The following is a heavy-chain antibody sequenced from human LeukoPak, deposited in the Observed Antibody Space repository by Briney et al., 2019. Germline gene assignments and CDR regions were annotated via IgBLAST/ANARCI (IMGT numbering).Heavy chain of an antibody. CDR3: ARSIAAAGEGFDP. J-gene: IGHJ5*02. D-gene: IGHD6-13*01. CDR1: GGSISSYY. Sequence: PSETVSLTCTVSGGSISSYYWSWIRQPPGKGLEWIGYIYYSGSTNYNPSLKSRVTISVDTSKNQFSLKLSSVTAADTAVYYCARSIAAAGEGFDPWGQGTLVTVSS. CDR2: IYYSGST. V-gene: IGHV4-59*08.